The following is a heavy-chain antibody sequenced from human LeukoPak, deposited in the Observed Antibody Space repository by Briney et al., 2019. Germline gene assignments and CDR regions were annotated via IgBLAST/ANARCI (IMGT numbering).Heavy chain of an antibody. Sequence: GGTLRLSCAASGFTFSSYGMSWVRQAPGKGLEWVSAISGSGGSTYYADSVKGRFTISRDNSKNTLYLQMNSLRAEDTAVYYCAKDHGTLLRAFSAFDIWGQGTMVTVSS. CDR1: GFTFSSYG. V-gene: IGHV3-23*01. D-gene: IGHD1-26*01. J-gene: IGHJ3*02. CDR3: AKDHGTLLRAFSAFDI. CDR2: ISGSGGST.